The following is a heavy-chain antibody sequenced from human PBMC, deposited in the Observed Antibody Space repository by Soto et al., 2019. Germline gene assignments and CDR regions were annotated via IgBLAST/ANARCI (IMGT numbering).Heavy chain of an antibody. CDR2: IYPSVSDA. CDR3: ARGEAAAATYGMDV. J-gene: IGHJ6*02. Sequence: PGESLKISCKGSGYSFTSYWIGWVRQMPGKGLEWIGIIYPSVSDARYSPSFQGHVTISADKSISTAYLQWISLKASDTAMYYCARGEAAAATYGMDVWGQGTTVTVAS. V-gene: IGHV5-51*01. CDR1: GYSFTSYW. D-gene: IGHD6-13*01.